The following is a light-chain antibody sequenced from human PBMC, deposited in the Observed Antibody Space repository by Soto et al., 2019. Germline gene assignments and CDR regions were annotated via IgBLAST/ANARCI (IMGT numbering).Light chain of an antibody. J-gene: IGKJ5*01. V-gene: IGKV3-15*01. Sequence: MTESPGTRFVSPGEIATLSCRASQSVSSNLAWYQQKPGQAPRLLIYGASTRATGIQARFSGSGSGTEFTLTISSLQSEDFAVYYCQQYNNVHTITFAQGTLLEIK. CDR1: QSVSSN. CDR3: QQYNNVHTIT. CDR2: GAS.